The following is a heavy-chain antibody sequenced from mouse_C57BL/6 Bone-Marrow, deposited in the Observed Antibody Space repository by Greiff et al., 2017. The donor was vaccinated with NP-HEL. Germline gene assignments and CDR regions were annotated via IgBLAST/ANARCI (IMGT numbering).Heavy chain of an antibody. J-gene: IGHJ2*01. CDR3: ARDSAGYYEYFDY. CDR2: ISDGGSYT. V-gene: IGHV5-4*01. CDR1: GFTFSSYA. Sequence: EVKLMESGGGLVKPGGSLKLSCAASGFTFSSYAMSWVRQTPEKRLEWVATISDGGSYTYYPDNVKGRFTISRDNAKNHLYLQMSHLKSEDTAIYYCARDSAGYYEYFDYWGQGTTLTVSS. D-gene: IGHD2-3*01.